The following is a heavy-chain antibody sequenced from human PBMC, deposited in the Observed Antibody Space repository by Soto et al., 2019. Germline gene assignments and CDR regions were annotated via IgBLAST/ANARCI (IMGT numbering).Heavy chain of an antibody. CDR1: GFAFSDSA. J-gene: IGHJ3*02. D-gene: IGHD2-21*02. V-gene: IGHV3-73*01. CDR2: IKDKSNNYAI. Sequence: GGSLRLSCVASGFAFSDSAIHWVRQSSGKGQEWVGRIKDKSNNYAIAYNASVIGRFTVSRDDSKNTAYLQINSLKIEVTAIYFCTRHRIIWANDMTAAVSNEGFDIWGQGTMVTVS. CDR3: TRHRIIWANDMTAAVSNEGFDI.